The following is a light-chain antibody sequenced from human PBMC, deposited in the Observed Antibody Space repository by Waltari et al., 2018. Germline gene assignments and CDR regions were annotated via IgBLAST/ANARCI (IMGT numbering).Light chain of an antibody. CDR1: QTVRSY. CDR3: QQRSNWPYT. J-gene: IGKJ2*01. Sequence: IVLTQSPATLSLSPGERATLSCRASQTVRSYLAWYQHRPGQPPRLLIFDAASRATGISAKFSGSGSVTDFTLTVSNLEPEDFAVYYCQQRSNWPYTFGQGTRVEIK. V-gene: IGKV3-11*01. CDR2: DAA.